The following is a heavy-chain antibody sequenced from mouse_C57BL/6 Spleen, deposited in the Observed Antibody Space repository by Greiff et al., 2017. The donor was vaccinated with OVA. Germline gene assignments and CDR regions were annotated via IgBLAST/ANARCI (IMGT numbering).Heavy chain of an antibody. CDR3: ARFPYDYDGYFDY. CDR1: GYSFTGYY. V-gene: IGHV1-42*01. CDR2: INPSTGGT. Sequence: EVQLKESGPELVKPGASVKISCKASGYSFTGYYMNWVKQSPEKSLEWIGEINPSTGGTTYNQKFKAKATLTVDKSSSTAYMQLKSLTSEDSAVYYCARFPYDYDGYFDYWGQGTTLTVSS. J-gene: IGHJ2*01. D-gene: IGHD2-4*01.